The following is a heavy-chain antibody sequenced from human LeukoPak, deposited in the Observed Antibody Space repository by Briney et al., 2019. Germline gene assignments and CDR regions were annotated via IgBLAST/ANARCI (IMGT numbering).Heavy chain of an antibody. J-gene: IGHJ3*02. D-gene: IGHD3-9*01. CDR1: GGSISSGDYY. CDR2: IYYSGST. V-gene: IGHV4-30-4*01. CDR3: ARGADILTGYYHQVSAFDI. Sequence: SETLSLTCTVSGGSISSGDYYWSWIRQPPGKGLEWIGYIYYSGSTYYNPSLKSRVTISVDTSKNQFSLKLSSVTAADTAVYYCARGADILTGYYHQVSAFDIWGQGTMVTVSS.